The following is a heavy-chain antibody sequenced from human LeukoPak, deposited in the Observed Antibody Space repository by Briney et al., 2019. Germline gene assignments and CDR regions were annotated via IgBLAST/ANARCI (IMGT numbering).Heavy chain of an antibody. Sequence: SETLSLTCTVSGGSISSRSYYWGWIRQPPGKGVEGMGSIYYSGSTYYNPSLKSRVTISVDTSKNQFSLKLSSVTAADTAVYYCAREGVGATGAFDYWGQGTLVTVSS. CDR1: GGSISSRSYY. J-gene: IGHJ4*02. D-gene: IGHD1-26*01. CDR3: AREGVGATGAFDY. CDR2: IYYSGST. V-gene: IGHV4-39*07.